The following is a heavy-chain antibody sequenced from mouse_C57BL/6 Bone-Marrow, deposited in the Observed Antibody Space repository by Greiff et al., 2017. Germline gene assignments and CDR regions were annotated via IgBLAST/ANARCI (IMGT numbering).Heavy chain of an antibody. J-gene: IGHJ2*01. D-gene: IGHD1-1*01. CDR3: ARGAVTTVVATSFDY. V-gene: IGHV5-6*01. CDR1: GFTFSSYG. Sequence: EVKLMESGGDLVKPGGSLKLSCAASGFTFSSYGMSWVRQTPDKRLEWVATISSGGSYTYYPDSVKGRFTISRDNAKNTRYLQMSSLKSEDTAMYYCARGAVTTVVATSFDYWGQGTTLTVSS. CDR2: ISSGGSYT.